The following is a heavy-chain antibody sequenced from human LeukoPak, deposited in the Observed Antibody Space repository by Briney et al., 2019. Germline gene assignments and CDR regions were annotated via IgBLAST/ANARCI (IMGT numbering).Heavy chain of an antibody. CDR3: ARDRDGYFDY. Sequence: LAGGSLRLSCAASGFTFNTYAMSWVRQTPGKGLEWVSVIYSGGSTYYADSVKGRFTISRDNSKNTLYLQMNSLRAEDTAVYYCARDRDGYFDYWGQGTLVTVSS. J-gene: IGHJ4*02. CDR1: GFTFNTYA. CDR2: IYSGGST. D-gene: IGHD5-24*01. V-gene: IGHV3-66*01.